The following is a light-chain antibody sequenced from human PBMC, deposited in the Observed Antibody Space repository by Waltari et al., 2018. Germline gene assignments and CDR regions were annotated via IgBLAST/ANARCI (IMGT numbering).Light chain of an antibody. J-gene: IGKJ4*01. CDR3: QQYDNLPLT. Sequence: DIQLTQSPSSLSASIGDRVTITCQGSQDISKYLNWYQQKPGKAPSLLIYDASNLETGVPSMCSGSGSGTAFSFTITSLQPEDFATYYCQQYDNLPLTFGGGTKVEI. V-gene: IGKV1-33*01. CDR2: DAS. CDR1: QDISKY.